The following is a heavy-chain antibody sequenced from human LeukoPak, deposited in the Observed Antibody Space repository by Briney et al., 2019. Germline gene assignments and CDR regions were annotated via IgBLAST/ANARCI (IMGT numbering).Heavy chain of an antibody. CDR3: ARVASYCSSTSCPPGIAAAGIFGYYYYMDV. D-gene: IGHD6-13*01. CDR1: GYTFGTHW. Sequence: GASVKVPCKASGYTFGTHWMHWVRQAPGQGLEWMAIINPSGDFTSYSQKFQGRVTITADKSTSTAYMELSSLRSEDTAVYYCARVASYCSSTSCPPGIAAAGIFGYYYYMDVWGKGTTVTVSS. V-gene: IGHV1-46*01. J-gene: IGHJ6*03. CDR2: INPSGDFT.